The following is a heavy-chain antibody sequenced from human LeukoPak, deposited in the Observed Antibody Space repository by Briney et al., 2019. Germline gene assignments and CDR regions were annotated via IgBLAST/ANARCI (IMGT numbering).Heavy chain of an antibody. D-gene: IGHD6-19*01. CDR3: AKLSGSGWYWSFDY. CDR1: GFTFSSYS. V-gene: IGHV3-23*01. J-gene: IGHJ4*02. Sequence: PGGSLRLSCAASGFTFSSYSMNWVRQAPGKGLEWVSAISGSGGSTYYADSVKGRFTISRDNSKNTLYLQMNSLRAEDTAVYYCAKLSGSGWYWSFDYWGQGTLVTVSS. CDR2: ISGSGGST.